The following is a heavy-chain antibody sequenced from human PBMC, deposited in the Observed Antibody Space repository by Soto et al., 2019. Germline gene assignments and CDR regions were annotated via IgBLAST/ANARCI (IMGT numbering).Heavy chain of an antibody. J-gene: IGHJ4*02. CDR2: INADGTST. V-gene: IGHV3-74*01. CDR3: GRGGSDSPMAPGY. D-gene: IGHD5-18*01. Sequence: SGGSLRLSCAASGFTFSNSWMHWVRQVSGKGLEWVSRINADGTSTSYADSVKGRFTISRDNAKNTLYLHVNSLRAEDTAVFYCGRGGSDSPMAPGYWGQGTLVTVSS. CDR1: GFTFSNSW.